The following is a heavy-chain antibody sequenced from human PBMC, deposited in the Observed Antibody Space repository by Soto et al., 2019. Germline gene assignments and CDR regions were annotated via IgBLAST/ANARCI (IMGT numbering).Heavy chain of an antibody. CDR3: VCTGSSWASFDY. CDR2: IYYSGST. Sequence: SETLSLTCTVSGGSISSGCYYWSWIRQHPGKGLEWIGYIYYSGSTYYNPSLKSRVTISVDTSKNQFSLKLSSVTAADTAVYYCVCTGSSWASFDYWGQGTLVTVSS. J-gene: IGHJ4*02. CDR1: GGSISSGCYY. D-gene: IGHD6-13*01. V-gene: IGHV4-31*03.